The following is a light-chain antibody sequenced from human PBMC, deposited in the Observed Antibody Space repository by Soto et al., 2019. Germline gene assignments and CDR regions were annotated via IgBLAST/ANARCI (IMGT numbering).Light chain of an antibody. CDR2: EVS. Sequence: QSALTQPASVSGSPGQSITISCTGTSSDVGGYNYVSWYQQHPGQAPKLMIYEVSNRPSGVSDRFSGSRSGNTASLTSSGLQAEDESYYYCSSYTSSSTWVFGGGTKVTVL. CDR3: SSYTSSSTWV. CDR1: SSDVGGYNY. J-gene: IGLJ3*02. V-gene: IGLV2-14*01.